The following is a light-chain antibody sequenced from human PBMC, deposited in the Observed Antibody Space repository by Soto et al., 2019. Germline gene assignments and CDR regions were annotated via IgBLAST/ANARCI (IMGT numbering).Light chain of an antibody. CDR3: QQSYSTTWT. J-gene: IGKJ1*01. CDR2: AAS. CDR1: QGISTY. V-gene: IGKV1-39*01. Sequence: DIQMTQSPSSLSASVGDRVTITCRASQGISTYLNWYQQKPGKAPKLLIYAASSLRSGVPSRFSGSGSETDFTLTISSLQPEDFATYSCQQSYSTTWTLGQGTKVDIK.